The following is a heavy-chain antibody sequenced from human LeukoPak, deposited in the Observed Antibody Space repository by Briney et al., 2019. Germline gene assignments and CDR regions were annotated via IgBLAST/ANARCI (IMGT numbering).Heavy chain of an antibody. J-gene: IGHJ6*02. V-gene: IGHV1-18*01. CDR3: ARTEIAVAGTGGDYYYYYGMDV. D-gene: IGHD6-13*01. CDR1: GYTFTSYG. CDR2: ISVNNGDP. Sequence: ATVKVSCKASGYTFTSYGISWVRQAPGQGLEWMGCISVNNGDPNYAQNLQGRVTMTTNTSTSTAYMELRSLRSDDSAVYYCARTEIAVAGTGGDYYYYYGMDVWGQGTTVTVSS.